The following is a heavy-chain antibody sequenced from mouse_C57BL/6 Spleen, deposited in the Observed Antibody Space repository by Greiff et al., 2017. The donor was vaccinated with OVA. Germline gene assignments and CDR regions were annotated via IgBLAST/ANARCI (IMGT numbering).Heavy chain of an antibody. V-gene: IGHV1-80*01. CDR3: ARREGENYFDY. CDR2: IYPGDGDT. J-gene: IGHJ2*01. Sequence: QVQLKQSGAELVKPGASVKISCKASGYAFSSYWMNWVKQRPGKGLEWIGQIYPGDGDTNYNGKFKGKATLTADKSSSTAYMQRSSLTSEDSAVYFCARREGENYFDYCGQGTTLTVSS. CDR1: GYAFSSYW.